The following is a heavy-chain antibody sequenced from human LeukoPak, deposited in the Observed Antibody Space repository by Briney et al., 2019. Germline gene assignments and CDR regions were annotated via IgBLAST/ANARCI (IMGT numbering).Heavy chain of an antibody. D-gene: IGHD3-10*01. CDR1: GYTFSGTGWY. CDR3: ARDGPAQMVDFDY. J-gene: IGHJ4*02. Sequence: APVKVSCKASGYTFSGTGWYLYWLRQAPGQGLECMGWIYPNNGATAYAQKFQGRVAMTRDTSITTAYMELSRLRPDDTAVYYCARDGPAQMVDFDYWGQGTLVTVPS. CDR2: IYPNNGAT. V-gene: IGHV1-2*02.